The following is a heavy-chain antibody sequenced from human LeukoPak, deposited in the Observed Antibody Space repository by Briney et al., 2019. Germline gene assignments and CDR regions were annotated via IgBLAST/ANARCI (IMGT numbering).Heavy chain of an antibody. Sequence: PGGSLRLSCAASGFTFSSYSMNWVRQAPGKGLEWVSSISSGSGYMYYADSVKGRFTISKDNAKNSLYLQMNSLRAEDTAVYYCARHGDYGGLSSYWGQGTLVTVSS. D-gene: IGHD4-17*01. J-gene: IGHJ4*02. V-gene: IGHV3-21*01. CDR3: ARHGDYGGLSSY. CDR1: GFTFSSYS. CDR2: ISSGSGYM.